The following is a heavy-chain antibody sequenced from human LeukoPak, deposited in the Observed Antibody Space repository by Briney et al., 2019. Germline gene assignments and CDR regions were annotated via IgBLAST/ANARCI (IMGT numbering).Heavy chain of an antibody. Sequence: GASVKVSCKASGGTFSSYAISWVRQAPGQGLEWMGGIIPIFGTANYAQKFQGRVTITTDESTSTAYMELSSLRSEDTAVYYCARDLTGSYSFHYYYYGMDVWGQGTTVTVSS. D-gene: IGHD1-26*01. J-gene: IGHJ6*02. V-gene: IGHV1-69*05. CDR1: GGTFSSYA. CDR2: IIPIFGTA. CDR3: ARDLTGSYSFHYYYYGMDV.